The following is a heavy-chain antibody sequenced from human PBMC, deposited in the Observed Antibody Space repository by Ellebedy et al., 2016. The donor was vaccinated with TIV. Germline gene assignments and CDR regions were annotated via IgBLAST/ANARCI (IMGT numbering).Heavy chain of an antibody. J-gene: IGHJ4*02. V-gene: IGHV1-46*01. CDR1: GYTFTSYY. CDR3: ARTRIAAAGVIDY. Sequence: ASVKVSCXASGYTFTSYYMHWVRQAPGQGLEWMGIINPSGGSTSYAQKFQGRVTMTTDTSTSTAYMELRSLRSGDTAVNYCARTRIAAAGVIDYWGQGALVTVSS. CDR2: INPSGGST. D-gene: IGHD6-13*01.